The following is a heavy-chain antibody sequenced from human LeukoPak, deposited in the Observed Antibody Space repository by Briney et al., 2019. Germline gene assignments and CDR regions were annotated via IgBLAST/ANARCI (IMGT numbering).Heavy chain of an antibody. Sequence: GGSLRLYCAASGFTFSSYGIHWVRQAPGKGLEWVAVVSYDGSKKYYADSVKGRFTISRDNSKNTLYLQMNSLRAEDTAMYYCARGPRVGPAGFVQYHYIDVWGKGTTVTVSS. V-gene: IGHV3-30*04. D-gene: IGHD1-26*01. CDR1: GFTFSSYG. CDR2: VSYDGSKK. J-gene: IGHJ6*03. CDR3: ARGPRVGPAGFVQYHYIDV.